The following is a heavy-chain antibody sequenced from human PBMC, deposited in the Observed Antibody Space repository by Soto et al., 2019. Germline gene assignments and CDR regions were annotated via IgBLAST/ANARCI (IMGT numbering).Heavy chain of an antibody. CDR2: IYWDDDE. V-gene: IGHV2-5*02. J-gene: IGHJ4*02. CDR1: GFSLSTTAEG. CDR3: AHGSCSSADCYPNPYLDY. D-gene: IGHD2-2*01. Sequence: QITLKESGPTLVKPTQTLTLTCTFSGFSLSTTAEGVGWIRQPPGKALEWLALIYWDDDERYSPSLKSRLTTTKATSKNQVVLTMTHVDPVDTATYYCAHGSCSSADCYPNPYLDYWGQGILVTVSS.